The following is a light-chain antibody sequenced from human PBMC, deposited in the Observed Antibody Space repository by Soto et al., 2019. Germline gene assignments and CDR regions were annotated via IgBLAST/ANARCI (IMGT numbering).Light chain of an antibody. Sequence: SALTQSSPLSGAPGQSLTTSCTGNTSDVGNYNYVSWYQQHPGEVPKLIIFNVNNRPSGVSNRFSGSKSGNTASLTISGLQAEDEADYYCSSFTSSTTYVFGTGTKSPS. CDR2: NVN. CDR3: SSFTSSTTYV. CDR1: TSDVGNYNY. V-gene: IGLV2-14*01. J-gene: IGLJ1*01.